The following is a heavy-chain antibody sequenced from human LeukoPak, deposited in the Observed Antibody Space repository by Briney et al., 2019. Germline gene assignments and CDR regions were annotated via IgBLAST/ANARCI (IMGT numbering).Heavy chain of an antibody. V-gene: IGHV3-21*01. CDR2: ISSGGTKI. CDR3: ARDFLAAGDY. D-gene: IGHD6-13*01. CDR1: GFIFSSYS. Sequence: PGGSLRLSCEASGFIFSSYSINWVRQAPGKGLERVSSISSGGTKIYYADSVKGRFTISRDDVRKSVYLQMNSLRVEDTAVYYCARDFLAAGDYWGQGTQVTVSS. J-gene: IGHJ4*02.